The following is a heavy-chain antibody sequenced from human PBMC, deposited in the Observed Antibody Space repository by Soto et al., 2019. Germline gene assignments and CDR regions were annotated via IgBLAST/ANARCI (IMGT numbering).Heavy chain of an antibody. CDR2: ISGSGGST. Sequence: GGSLRLSCAASGFTFSSYAMSWVRQAPGKGLEWVSGISGSGGSTDYADFVKGRFTISRDNSKNTLYLQMNSLRAEDTAVYYCAKEDVGGYYYSGLWGRGTLVTVSS. J-gene: IGHJ4*02. CDR1: GFTFSSYA. V-gene: IGHV3-23*01. CDR3: AKEDVGGYYYSGL. D-gene: IGHD1-26*01.